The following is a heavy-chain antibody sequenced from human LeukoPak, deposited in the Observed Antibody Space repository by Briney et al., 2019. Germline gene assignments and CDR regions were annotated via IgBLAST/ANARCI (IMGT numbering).Heavy chain of an antibody. D-gene: IGHD3-22*01. CDR3: ATAPSLYDSSGYLSDY. CDR2: IIPIFGTA. V-gene: IGHV1-69*13. J-gene: IGHJ4*02. Sequence: SVKVSCKASGGTFSSYAISWVRQAPGRGLEWMGGIIPIFGTANYAQKFQGRVTITADESTSTAYMELSSLRSEDTAVYYCATAPSLYDSSGYLSDYWGQGTLVTVSS. CDR1: GGTFSSYA.